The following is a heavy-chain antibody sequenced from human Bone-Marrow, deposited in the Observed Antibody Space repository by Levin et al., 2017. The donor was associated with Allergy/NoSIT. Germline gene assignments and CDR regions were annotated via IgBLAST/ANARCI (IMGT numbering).Heavy chain of an antibody. Sequence: GGSLRLSRAASGFTFSRYGMSWVRQAPGRGLEWVSALSGSGGNTYYADSVKGRFTISRDNSKNTLFLQMNSLRVEDTAVYYCAKDRGWYGDAFDIWGQGTMVTVSS. V-gene: IGHV3-23*01. CDR2: LSGSGGNT. CDR1: GFTFSRYG. J-gene: IGHJ3*02. D-gene: IGHD6-19*01. CDR3: AKDRGWYGDAFDI.